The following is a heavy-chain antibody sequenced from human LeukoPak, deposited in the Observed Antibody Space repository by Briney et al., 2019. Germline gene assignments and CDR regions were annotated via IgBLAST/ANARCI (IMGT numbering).Heavy chain of an antibody. V-gene: IGHV4-39*01. J-gene: IGHJ2*01. D-gene: IGHD2-21*02. CDR1: GGSIINNHYY. CDR2: VFHGGST. CDR3: ARHVPSALRVVVVTSDWYFDL. Sequence: SETLSLTCTASGGSIINNHYYWGWIRQPPGKGLEWIGTVFHGGSTYYNPSLESRVTISVDTANNQFSLNLRSVTVADTALYYCARHVPSALRVVVVTSDWYFDLWGRGTLVTVSS.